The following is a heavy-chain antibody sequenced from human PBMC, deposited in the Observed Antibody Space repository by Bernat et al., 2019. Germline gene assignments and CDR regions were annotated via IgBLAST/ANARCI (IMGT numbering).Heavy chain of an antibody. CDR1: GFPFSSYG. CDR3: ASDPRSSSLLWWYFDL. Sequence: QVQLVESGGGVVQPGRSLRLSCAASGFPFSSYGMHWVRQAPGKGLEWVAVIWYDGSNKYDADSVKGRFTISRDNSKSTLYLQMNSLRAEDTAVYYCASDPRSSSLLWWYFDLWGRGTLVTVSS. V-gene: IGHV3-33*01. CDR2: IWYDGSNK. J-gene: IGHJ2*01. D-gene: IGHD6-13*01.